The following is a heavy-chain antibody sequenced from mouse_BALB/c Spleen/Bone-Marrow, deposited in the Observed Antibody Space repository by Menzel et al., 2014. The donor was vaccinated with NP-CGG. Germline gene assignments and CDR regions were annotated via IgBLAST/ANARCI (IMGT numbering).Heavy chain of an antibody. J-gene: IGHJ2*01. CDR1: RFDFSRYW. V-gene: IGHV4-1*02. Sequence: EVQRVESGGGLVQPGGSLKLSCAASRFDFSRYWMSWVRPAPGKGLEWIGEINPDSSTINYTPSLKDKFIISRDNAKNTLYLQMSKVRSEDTALYYCARQGYYGKGDYWGQGTTLTVSS. CDR2: INPDSSTI. CDR3: ARQGYYGKGDY. D-gene: IGHD2-1*01.